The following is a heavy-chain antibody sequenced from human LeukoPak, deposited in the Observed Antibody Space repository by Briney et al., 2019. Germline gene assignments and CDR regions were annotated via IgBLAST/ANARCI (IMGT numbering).Heavy chain of an antibody. Sequence: QPGGSLRLSCTASGFTFSSYWMHWVRQAPGKGLVWVSRISNDGISTNYADPVGGRFTISRDNARNTLYLQMHSLRAEDTAVYYCVGSRSRNDPFDIWGQGTMVTASS. CDR2: ISNDGIST. CDR3: VGSRSRNDPFDI. V-gene: IGHV3-74*01. CDR1: GFTFSSYW. J-gene: IGHJ3*02. D-gene: IGHD2-15*01.